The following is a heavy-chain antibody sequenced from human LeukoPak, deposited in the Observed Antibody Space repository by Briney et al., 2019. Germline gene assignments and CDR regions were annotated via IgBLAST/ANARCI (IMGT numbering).Heavy chain of an antibody. D-gene: IGHD5-12*01. J-gene: IGHJ4*02. Sequence: ASVKVSCKASGGTFSSYAISWVRQAPGQGLEWMGGIIPIFGTANYAQKFQGRVTITADESTSAAYMELSSLRSEDTAVYYCASPHGSGYDILLVYWGQGTLVTVSS. CDR1: GGTFSSYA. CDR3: ASPHGSGYDILLVY. V-gene: IGHV1-69*13. CDR2: IIPIFGTA.